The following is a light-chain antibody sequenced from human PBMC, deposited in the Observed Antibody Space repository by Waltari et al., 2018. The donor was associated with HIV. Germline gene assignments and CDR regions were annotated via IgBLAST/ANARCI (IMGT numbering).Light chain of an antibody. J-gene: IGLJ2*01. CDR2: GNS. CDR3: QSYDSSLSGVV. V-gene: IGLV1-40*01. CDR1: SSHIGAGYH. Sequence: QSVLTQPPSVSGAPGQRVTISCTGGSSHIGAGYHVHWYQQLPGTAPKLLIYGNSNRPSGVPDRFSGSKSGTSASLAITGLQAEDEADYDCQSYDSSLSGVVFGGGTKLTVL.